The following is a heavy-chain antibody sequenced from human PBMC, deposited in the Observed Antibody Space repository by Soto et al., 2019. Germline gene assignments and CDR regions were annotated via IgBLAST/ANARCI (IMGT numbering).Heavy chain of an antibody. V-gene: IGHV3-23*01. J-gene: IGHJ6*02. CDR2: ISGGGDNT. D-gene: IGHD4-17*01. CDR3: ARHYGDYLPSSYYALDV. CDR1: GFTFSRYA. Sequence: GGSLRLSCAASGFTFSRYAMSWVRQAPGKGLEWVSVISGGGDNTYFADSVKGRFTISRDNSKSTLYLQMNSLRAEDTTVYYCARHYGDYLPSSYYALDVWGQGTTVTVSS.